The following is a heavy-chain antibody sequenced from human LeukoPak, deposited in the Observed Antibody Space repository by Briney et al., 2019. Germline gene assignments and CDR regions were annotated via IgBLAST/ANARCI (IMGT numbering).Heavy chain of an antibody. J-gene: IGHJ4*02. CDR2: ISAYNGNT. CDR3: ARVTQGPFWSGYYTDFDY. CDR1: GYTFTSYG. Sequence: AASVKVSCKASGYTFTSYGISWVRQAPGQGLEWMGWISAYNGNTNYAQKLQGRVTMTTDTSTSTAYMELRSLRSDDTAAYYCARVTQGPFWSGYYTDFDYWGQGTLVTVSS. V-gene: IGHV1-18*01. D-gene: IGHD3-3*01.